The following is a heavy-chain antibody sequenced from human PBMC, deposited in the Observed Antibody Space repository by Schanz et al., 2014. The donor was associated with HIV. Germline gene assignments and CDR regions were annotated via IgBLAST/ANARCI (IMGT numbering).Heavy chain of an antibody. CDR1: GGSFSSST. V-gene: IGHV1-69*06. CDR3: ARVLHLVLGNYGMDV. Sequence: QMQLVQSGAEVKKPGSSVKVSCKASGGSFSSSTISWVRQAPGQGLEWMGGIIPLFGTRNYAQKFQVRVTFTADKSTSTIYMELNSLRSEDTAVYYCARVLHLVLGNYGMDVWGQGTTVTVSS. D-gene: IGHD6-13*01. J-gene: IGHJ6*02. CDR2: IIPLFGTR.